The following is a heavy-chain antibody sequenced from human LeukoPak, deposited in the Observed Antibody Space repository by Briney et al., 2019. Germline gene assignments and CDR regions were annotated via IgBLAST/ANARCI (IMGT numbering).Heavy chain of an antibody. CDR3: ASRVVSSWELDY. CDR2: INHSGST. Sequence: SETLSLTCAVSGGSFSGYYWSWIRQPPGKGLEWIGEINHSGSTNYNPSLKSRVTISVDTFKNQFSLKLSSVTAADTAVYYCASRVVSSWELDYWGQGTLVTVSS. V-gene: IGHV4-34*01. D-gene: IGHD6-13*01. CDR1: GGSFSGYY. J-gene: IGHJ4*02.